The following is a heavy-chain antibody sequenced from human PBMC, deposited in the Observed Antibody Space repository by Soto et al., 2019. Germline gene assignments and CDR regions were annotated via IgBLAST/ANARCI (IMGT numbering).Heavy chain of an antibody. V-gene: IGHV1-69*01. CDR3: ASAPSIAARPRNSYGMDV. J-gene: IGHJ6*02. Sequence: QVQLVQSGAEVKKPGSSVKVSCKASGGTFSSYAISWVRQAPGHGLEWMGGIIPIFGTANYAQKFQGRVTITADESTSTAYMELSSLSSADTAGYYCASAPSIAARPRNSYGMDVWGQGTTVTVSS. CDR2: IIPIFGTA. D-gene: IGHD6-6*01. CDR1: GGTFSSYA.